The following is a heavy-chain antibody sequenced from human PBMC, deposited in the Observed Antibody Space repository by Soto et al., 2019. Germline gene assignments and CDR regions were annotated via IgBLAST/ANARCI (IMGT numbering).Heavy chain of an antibody. V-gene: IGHV5-51*01. J-gene: IGHJ3*02. CDR1: GYSFTNYW. CDR2: IYPGDSDT. Sequence: PGESLKISCKGSGYSFTNYWIGWVRQMPGKGLEWMGIIYPGDSDTRYSPSVQGQVTISADKSISTAYLQWSSLKASDTAMYYCARLVAYSSSWSRGDAFDIWGQGTMVTVSS. CDR3: ARLVAYSSSWSRGDAFDI. D-gene: IGHD6-13*01.